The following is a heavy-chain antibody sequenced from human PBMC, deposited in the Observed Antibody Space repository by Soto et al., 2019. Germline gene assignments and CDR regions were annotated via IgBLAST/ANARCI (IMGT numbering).Heavy chain of an antibody. Sequence: ASLKVSCKASGYTFTDYYIHWVRQAPGQGLEWMGRINPNSGSTTKAQKFQGRITMTGDTSTSTAYMEVSSLRPEDTAVYYCTRGRQYYQYAMDVWGQGTTVTVS. V-gene: IGHV1-46*03. CDR2: INPNSGST. CDR1: GYTFTDYY. CDR3: TRGRQYYQYAMDV. J-gene: IGHJ6*02.